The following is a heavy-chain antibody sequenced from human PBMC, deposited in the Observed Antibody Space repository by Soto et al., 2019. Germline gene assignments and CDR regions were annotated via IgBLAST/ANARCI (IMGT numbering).Heavy chain of an antibody. D-gene: IGHD2-2*01. V-gene: IGHV1-69*13. J-gene: IGHJ4*02. Sequence: ASVKVSCKASGVSFSGYAFSWVRQAPGQGLEWMGGIMPLFGKPDYAQKFQGRVTITADESTSTTYMELSSLRSEDTALYFCASASSTSWLYYSDYWGQGTRVTVSS. CDR2: IMPLFGKP. CDR1: GVSFSGYA. CDR3: ASASSTSWLYYSDY.